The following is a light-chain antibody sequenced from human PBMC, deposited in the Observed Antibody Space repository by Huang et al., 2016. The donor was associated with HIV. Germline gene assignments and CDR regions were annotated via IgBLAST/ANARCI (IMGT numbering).Light chain of an antibody. CDR1: QRVSSRY. V-gene: IGKV3D-20*01. Sequence: EIVLTQSPASLSLSPGESAMLSCGASQRVSSRYLAWFQQTPGLPPRLLIYDASVRAPGIPDRFSGGGSGTDFTLTISRLEPEDFAVYYCQQYGSSSYTFGQGTKLEIK. CDR3: QQYGSSSYT. CDR2: DAS. J-gene: IGKJ2*01.